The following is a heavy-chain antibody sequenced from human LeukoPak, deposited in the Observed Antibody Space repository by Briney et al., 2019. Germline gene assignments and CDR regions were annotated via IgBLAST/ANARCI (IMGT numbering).Heavy chain of an antibody. V-gene: IGHV3-9*01. Sequence: GGSLRLSCAASGFTFDDYAMRWVRQAPGKGLEWVSGISWNSGSIGYADSVKGRFTISRDNAKNSLYLQMNSLRAEDTALYYCAKERTMVRGVLDVWGQGTTVTVSS. J-gene: IGHJ6*02. CDR1: GFTFDDYA. CDR3: AKERTMVRGVLDV. CDR2: ISWNSGSI. D-gene: IGHD3-10*01.